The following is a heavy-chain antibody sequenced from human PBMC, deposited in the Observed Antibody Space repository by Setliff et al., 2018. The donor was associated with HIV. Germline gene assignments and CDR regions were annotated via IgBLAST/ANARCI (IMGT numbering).Heavy chain of an antibody. V-gene: IGHV4-39*01. J-gene: IGHJ2*01. CDR2: IYYSGST. D-gene: IGHD6-19*01. CDR3: ASYYRVSGWYQEASWFFDL. Sequence: PSETLSLTCTVSGGSISSSSHYWGWIRQPPGKGLEWVGSIYYSGSTYYNPSLKSRVTISLDTSKNQLSLKLSSVTAADTAVYYCASYYRVSGWYQEASWFFDLRGRGTLVTVSS. CDR1: GGSISSSSHY.